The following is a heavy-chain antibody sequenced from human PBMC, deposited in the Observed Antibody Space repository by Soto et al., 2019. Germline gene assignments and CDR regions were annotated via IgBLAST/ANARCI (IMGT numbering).Heavy chain of an antibody. CDR2: VSYDGSNK. CDR3: ARDRQATIGTYHYYDMDV. J-gene: IGHJ6*02. CDR1: GFTFRTYA. D-gene: IGHD1-7*01. V-gene: IGHV3-30*04. Sequence: GGSLRLSCAASGFTFRTYALHWVRQAPGKGLEWVTVVSYDGSNKYYADSVKGRFTISRDNSKNTMFLQMNSLRTEDTAVYYCARDRQATIGTYHYYDMDVWGQGTTVTVS.